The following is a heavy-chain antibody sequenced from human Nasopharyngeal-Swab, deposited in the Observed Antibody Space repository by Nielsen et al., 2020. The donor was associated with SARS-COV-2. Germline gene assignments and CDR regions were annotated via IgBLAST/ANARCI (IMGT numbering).Heavy chain of an antibody. CDR3: ARDDLTAYDAFDI. Sequence: APVKVSCKASGYTFTGYYMHWVRQAPGQGLEWMGRINPNSGGTNYAQKFQGRVTMTRDTSISTAYMELRLRSDDTAVYYCARDDLTAYDAFDIWGQGTMVTVSS. J-gene: IGHJ3*02. CDR2: INPNSGGT. V-gene: IGHV1-2*06. D-gene: IGHD7-27*01. CDR1: GYTFTGYY.